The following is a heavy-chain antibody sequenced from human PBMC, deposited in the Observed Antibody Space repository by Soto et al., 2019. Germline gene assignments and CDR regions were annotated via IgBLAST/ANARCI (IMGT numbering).Heavy chain of an antibody. V-gene: IGHV5-51*01. D-gene: IGHD5-18*01. CDR3: ERFKYSVSHYLDF. Sequence: GESLKISCKGIGYRFSTYWIAWVRQMPGKGLEWMGTIFPDDSETRYSPTFQGQVTISADKSISTAYLQWRSLKASDSAIYYCERFKYSVSHYLDFWGQGTRVTVSS. CDR2: IFPDDSET. CDR1: GYRFSTYW. J-gene: IGHJ4*02.